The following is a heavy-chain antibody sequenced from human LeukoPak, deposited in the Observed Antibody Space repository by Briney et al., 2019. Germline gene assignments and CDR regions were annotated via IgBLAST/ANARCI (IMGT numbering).Heavy chain of an antibody. CDR2: IYYGGST. J-gene: IGHJ2*01. Sequence: SETLSLTCTVSGGSISSYYWSWIRQPPGKGLEWIGYIYYGGSTNYNPSLKSRVTISVDTSKIQFSLKLSSVTAADTAVYYCARLYTYESYWYFDLWGQGTLVTVSS. CDR3: ARLYTYESYWYFDL. CDR1: GGSISSYY. V-gene: IGHV4-59*08. D-gene: IGHD5-18*01.